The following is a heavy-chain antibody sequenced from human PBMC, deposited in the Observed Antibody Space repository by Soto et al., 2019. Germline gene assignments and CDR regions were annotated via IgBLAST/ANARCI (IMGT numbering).Heavy chain of an antibody. D-gene: IGHD6-13*01. CDR1: GFTFSSYW. CDR3: ARGDSSSWLGYYYYGMDV. J-gene: IGHJ6*02. Sequence: GGSLRLSCAASGFTFSSYWMSWVRQAPGKGLEWVANIKQDGSEKYYVDSVKGRFTISRDNAKNSLYLQMNSLRAEDTAVYYCARGDSSSWLGYYYYGMDVWGQGTTVTVSS. CDR2: IKQDGSEK. V-gene: IGHV3-7*03.